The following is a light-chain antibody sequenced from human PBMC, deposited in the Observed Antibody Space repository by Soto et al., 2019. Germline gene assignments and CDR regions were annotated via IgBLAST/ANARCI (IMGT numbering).Light chain of an antibody. Sequence: QSALTQPASVSGSPGQSITISCTGTTSDIGTYSYVSWYQQHAGKAPKLIIYEVSHRPSGVSNRFSGSKSGNTASLTVSGLQAEDEADYYCSSYAGSNNYVFGTGTKVTVL. CDR1: TSDIGTYSY. V-gene: IGLV2-14*01. J-gene: IGLJ1*01. CDR2: EVS. CDR3: SSYAGSNNYV.